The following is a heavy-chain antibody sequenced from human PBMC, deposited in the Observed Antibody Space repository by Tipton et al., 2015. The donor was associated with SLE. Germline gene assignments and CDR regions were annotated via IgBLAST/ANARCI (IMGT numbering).Heavy chain of an antibody. CDR1: GGSISSYY. CDR2: NYYSGST. CDR3: AGLYSSSWLPFGYYYYGMYV. Sequence: LRLSCTVSGGSISSYYWSWIRQPPGKGLEWIGYNYYSGSTNYNPSLKSRVTISVDTSKNQFSLKLSSVAAADTAVYYCAGLYSSSWLPFGYYYYGMYVWGQGTTVTVAS. D-gene: IGHD6-13*01. V-gene: IGHV4-59*12. J-gene: IGHJ6*02.